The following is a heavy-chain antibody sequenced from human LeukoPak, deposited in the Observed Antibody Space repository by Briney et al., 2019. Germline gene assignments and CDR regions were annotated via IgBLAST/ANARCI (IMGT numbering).Heavy chain of an antibody. CDR3: ARYEDSFYFHY. J-gene: IGHJ4*02. D-gene: IGHD3-16*01. V-gene: IGHV5-51*01. CDR1: GYTFTDYW. CDR2: VYPGDSDT. Sequence: GESLKISCKGSGYTFTDYWIGWVRQLPGKGLEWMGIVYPGDSDTRYSPSFQGQVIISADKSITTAYLQWRSLKASDTAMYYCARYEDSFYFHYWGQGTLVTVSS.